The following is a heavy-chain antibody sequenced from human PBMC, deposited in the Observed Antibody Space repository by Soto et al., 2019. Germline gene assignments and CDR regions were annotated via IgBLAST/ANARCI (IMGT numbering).Heavy chain of an antibody. V-gene: IGHV3-23*01. CDR3: ANQGLLRFLEWLSQDAFDI. D-gene: IGHD3-3*01. CDR2: ISGSGGST. J-gene: IGHJ3*02. CDR1: GFTFSSYA. Sequence: EVQLLESGGGLVQPGGSLRLSCAASGFTFSSYAMSWVRQAPGKGLEWVSAISGSGGSTYYADSVKGRFTISRDNSKNTLYLQMNSLRAEDTAVYYCANQGLLRFLEWLSQDAFDIWGQGTMVTVSS.